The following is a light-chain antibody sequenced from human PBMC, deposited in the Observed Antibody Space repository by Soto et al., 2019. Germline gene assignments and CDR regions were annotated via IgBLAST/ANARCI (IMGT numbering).Light chain of an antibody. CDR3: QQRSDWPLT. V-gene: IGKV3-11*01. Sequence: EIVLPQSPATLSLSPGERATRSCRASQSVTSYLAWYQQKPGQAPRLLIYDVSNRASGIPARFSGSGSETDFTLTISSLEPEDFAVYYCQQRSDWPLTFGQGTRLEIK. CDR2: DVS. J-gene: IGKJ5*01. CDR1: QSVTSY.